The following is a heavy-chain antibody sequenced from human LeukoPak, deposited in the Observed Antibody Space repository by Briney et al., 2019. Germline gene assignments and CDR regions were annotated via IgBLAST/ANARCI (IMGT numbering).Heavy chain of an antibody. CDR1: GGSFSGYY. V-gene: IGHV4-34*01. CDR2: INHSGST. Sequence: SETLSLTCAVYGGSFSGYYWSWIRRPPGKGLEWIGEINHSGSTNYNPSLKSRVTISVDTSKNQFSLKLSSVTAADTAVYYCARLGYCSSTSCHGGYYYGMDVWGKGTTVTVSS. CDR3: ARLGYCSSTSCHGGYYYGMDV. D-gene: IGHD2-2*01. J-gene: IGHJ6*04.